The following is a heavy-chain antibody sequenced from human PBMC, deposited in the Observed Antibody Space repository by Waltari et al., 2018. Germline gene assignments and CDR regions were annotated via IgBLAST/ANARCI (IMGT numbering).Heavy chain of an antibody. V-gene: IGHV1-18*04. CDR3: ARGRYGYFDV. Sequence: QIQLVQSGAEVKKPVASVKFSCKASGYTFPNFAVNWVRQAPGQGLEYMGWVRTSNMNSNYEQRFQGRVTMTTDTFTSTAYLELRGLESDDTAVYYCARGRYGYFDVWGHGTMVTVSS. CDR1: GYTFPNFA. J-gene: IGHJ3*01. CDR2: VRTSNMNS. D-gene: IGHD5-18*01.